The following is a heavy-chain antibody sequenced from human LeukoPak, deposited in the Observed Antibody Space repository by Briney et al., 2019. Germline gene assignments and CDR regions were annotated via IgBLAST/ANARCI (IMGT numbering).Heavy chain of an antibody. CDR2: INPSGGST. CDR3: ARSPLLGYCSSTSCLWPSYYYGMDV. V-gene: IGHV1-46*01. D-gene: IGHD2-2*01. Sequence: ASVKVSCKASGYTFTSYYMHWVRQAPGQGLEWMGIINPSGGSTSYAQKFQGGVTMTRDTSTSTVYMELSSLRSEDTAVYYCARSPLLGYCSSTSCLWPSYYYGMDVWGQGTTVTVSS. CDR1: GYTFTSYY. J-gene: IGHJ6*02.